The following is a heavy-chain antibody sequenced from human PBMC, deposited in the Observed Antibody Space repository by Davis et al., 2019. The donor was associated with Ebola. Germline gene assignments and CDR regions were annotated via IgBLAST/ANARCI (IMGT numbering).Heavy chain of an antibody. J-gene: IGHJ4*02. D-gene: IGHD6-6*01. CDR3: ATHRRHSSEFDY. CDR2: LCADGIA. V-gene: IGHV4-39*01. CDR1: GGSISRNNYC. Sequence: MPSETLSLTCTVSGGSISRNNYCWGWVRQPPGEGLAWIGYLCADGIAYYNPSLRSRVAVSLDTSKNQFSLRLTSVTAGDTAMFYCATHRRHSSEFDYWGQGTLVTVSS.